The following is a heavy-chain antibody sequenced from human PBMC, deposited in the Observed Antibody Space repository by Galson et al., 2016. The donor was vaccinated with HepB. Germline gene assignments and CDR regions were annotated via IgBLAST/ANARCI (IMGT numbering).Heavy chain of an antibody. V-gene: IGHV3-48*02. CDR1: GFTFSSYA. CDR2: IGSRSSPI. Sequence: SLRFSCAASGFTFSSYALNWVRQAPGKGLEWVSYIGSRSSPIHYADSVKGRFTISRDNAKNSLYLQMNSLRDEDTAVYYCARVDEGYYYLIDYWGQGTTVTASS. D-gene: IGHD2-15*01. J-gene: IGHJ6*02. CDR3: ARVDEGYYYLIDY.